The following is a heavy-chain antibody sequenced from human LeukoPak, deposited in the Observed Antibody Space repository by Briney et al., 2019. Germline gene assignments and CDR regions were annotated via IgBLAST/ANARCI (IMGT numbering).Heavy chain of an antibody. D-gene: IGHD2-2*01. V-gene: IGHV1-2*02. CDR3: TRDHCTSINCYEYNYYGMDV. CDR1: GYTITAYY. J-gene: IGHJ6*02. CDR2: INPNSGGT. Sequence: ASLKVPCKASGYTITAYYIHWVRRAPGQGLEWMGWINPNSGGTESAQKFQGRVTMTRDTSISTAYMELSRLRSDDTAVYYCTRDHCTSINCYEYNYYGMDVWGQGTTVTVSS.